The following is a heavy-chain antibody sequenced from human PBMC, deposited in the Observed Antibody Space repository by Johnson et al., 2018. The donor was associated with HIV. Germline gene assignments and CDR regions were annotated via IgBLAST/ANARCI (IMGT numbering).Heavy chain of an antibody. J-gene: IGHJ3*02. CDR1: GFTFGDYA. V-gene: IGHV3-20*04. Sequence: VQLVESGGGLVQPGRSLRLSCTASGFTFGDYAMSWVRQAPGKGLEWVSGINWNGDSTGYADSVKGRFTIPRDNAKNSLYLHVNSLRAEDTAVYYCAREATDAYVGLVGATTLGIQPAAFDIWGQGTMVTVSS. CDR2: INWNGDST. CDR3: AREATDAYVGLVGATTLGIQPAAFDI. D-gene: IGHD1-26*01.